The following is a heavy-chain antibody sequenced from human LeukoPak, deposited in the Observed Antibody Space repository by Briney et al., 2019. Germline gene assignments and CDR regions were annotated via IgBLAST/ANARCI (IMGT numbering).Heavy chain of an antibody. CDR1: GYSFTNYW. J-gene: IGHJ4*02. CDR3: ARSASRYFDWFDY. D-gene: IGHD3-9*01. V-gene: IGHV5-51*01. CDR2: IYPGDSDT. Sequence: GESLNISCKGSGYSFTNYWIGWVRPMPGKGLEWMGIIYPGDSDTRYIPSFQGQVTISADKSINTAYLQWSSLKASDTAIYYCARSASRYFDWFDYWGQGTLVTVSS.